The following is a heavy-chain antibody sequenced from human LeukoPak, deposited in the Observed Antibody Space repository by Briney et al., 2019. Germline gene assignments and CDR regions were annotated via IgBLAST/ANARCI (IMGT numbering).Heavy chain of an antibody. Sequence: ASVKVSCKASGGTFSSYAISWVRQAPGQGLEWMGGVIPIFGTANYAQKFQRRDTITADESTSTAYMELSSARYEDTAVYYGARDLGTIVWGQGTQVTVSS. CDR3: ARDLGTIV. CDR1: GGTFSSYA. D-gene: IGHD3-16*01. J-gene: IGHJ4*02. V-gene: IGHV1-69*13. CDR2: VIPIFGTA.